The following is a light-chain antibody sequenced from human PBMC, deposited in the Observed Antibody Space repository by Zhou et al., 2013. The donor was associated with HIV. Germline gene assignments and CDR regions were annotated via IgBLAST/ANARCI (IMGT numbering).Light chain of an antibody. CDR3: QQYYSYPT. Sequence: AIRMTQSPSSFSASTGDRVTITCRASQDISNYVAWYQQKPGKAPMLLIYGSSTLQSGVPSRFSGSGSGTDFSLTISCLQSEDFATYYCQQYYSYPTFGQGTKVEIK. CDR1: QDISNY. V-gene: IGKV1-8*01. J-gene: IGKJ1*01. CDR2: GSS.